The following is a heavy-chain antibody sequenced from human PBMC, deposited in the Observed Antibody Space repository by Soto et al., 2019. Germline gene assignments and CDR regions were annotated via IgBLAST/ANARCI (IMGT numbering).Heavy chain of an antibody. Sequence: VASVKVTFKNSVYTFTDLYMHWVRQAPGQGLEWMGWINPNSGGTKYAQNFQGWVTMTRDTSISTAYMELSRLRSDDTAVYYCATSRTSIAVAGETEYYFDYWGQGTLVTVSS. CDR1: VYTFTDLY. CDR3: ATSRTSIAVAGETEYYFDY. V-gene: IGHV1-2*04. D-gene: IGHD6-19*01. CDR2: INPNSGGT. J-gene: IGHJ4*02.